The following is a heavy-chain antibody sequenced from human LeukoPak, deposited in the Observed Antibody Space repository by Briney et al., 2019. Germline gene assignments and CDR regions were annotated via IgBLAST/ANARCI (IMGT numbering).Heavy chain of an antibody. CDR3: AKDVGYSYGALFVWFDP. CDR2: ISGSGGST. Sequence: GGSLGLSCAASGFTFSDYYMSWVRQAPGKGLEWVSAISGSGGSTYYADSVKGRFTISRDNSKNTLYLQMNSLRAEDTAVYYCAKDVGYSYGALFVWFDPWGQGTLVTVSS. CDR1: GFTFSDYY. D-gene: IGHD5-18*01. J-gene: IGHJ5*02. V-gene: IGHV3-23*01.